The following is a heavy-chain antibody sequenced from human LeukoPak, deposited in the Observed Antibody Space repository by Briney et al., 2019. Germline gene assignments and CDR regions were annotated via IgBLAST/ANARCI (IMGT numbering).Heavy chain of an antibody. CDR1: GNSIRNYY. CDR3: ARKVHTGTTF. J-gene: IGHJ4*02. Sequence: SETLSLTCTVSGNSIRNYYWSWIRQPPGKGLEWIGYIYYSGSTNYNPSLKSRVTISVDTSKNQFSLKLSSVTAADTAVYYCARKVHTGTTFWGQGTLVTVSS. CDR2: IYYSGST. V-gene: IGHV4-59*08. D-gene: IGHD1-7*01.